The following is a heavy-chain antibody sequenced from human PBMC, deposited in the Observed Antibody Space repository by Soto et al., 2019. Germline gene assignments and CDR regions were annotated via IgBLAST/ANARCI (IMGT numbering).Heavy chain of an antibody. CDR2: IYPGDSDT. Sequence: GESLKISCKGSGYSFTSYWIGWVRQMPGKGLEWMGIIYPGDSDTRYSPSFQGQVTISADKSISTAYLQWSSLKASDTAMYYCARHPRGYSYGYTYYYYMDVWGKGTTVTVSS. D-gene: IGHD5-18*01. J-gene: IGHJ6*03. V-gene: IGHV5-51*01. CDR1: GYSFTSYW. CDR3: ARHPRGYSYGYTYYYYMDV.